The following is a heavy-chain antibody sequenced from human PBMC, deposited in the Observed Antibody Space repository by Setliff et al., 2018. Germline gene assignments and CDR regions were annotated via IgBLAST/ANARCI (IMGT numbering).Heavy chain of an antibody. V-gene: IGHV1-69*06. D-gene: IGHD2-21*01. Sequence: SVKVSCKASGGTFSSYAISWVRQAPGQGLEWMGRVIPIFGTANYAQKFQGRVTSTADKSTSTAYMELSSLRSEDTAVYYCAREGLIADTTYYYYYYMDVWGKGTTVTVSS. CDR1: GGTFSSYA. CDR3: AREGLIADTTYYYYYYMDV. CDR2: VIPIFGTA. J-gene: IGHJ6*03.